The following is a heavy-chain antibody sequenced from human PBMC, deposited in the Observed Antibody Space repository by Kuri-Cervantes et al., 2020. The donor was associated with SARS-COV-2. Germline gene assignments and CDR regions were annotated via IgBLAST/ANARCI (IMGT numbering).Heavy chain of an antibody. D-gene: IGHD4-17*01. CDR2: TSSSSSTI. CDR3: ASWWNFDYCDYANYYYYGMDV. J-gene: IGHJ6*02. V-gene: IGHV3-48*02. Sequence: GESLKSPYPASGFIFISYSMNWVRQAPGKGLELDSYTSSSSSTIYYADSVNGRFTITRDNVKNSLYLQMNSLRDEYTAVYYCASWWNFDYCDYANYYYYGMDVWGQGTTVTVSS. CDR1: GFIFISYS.